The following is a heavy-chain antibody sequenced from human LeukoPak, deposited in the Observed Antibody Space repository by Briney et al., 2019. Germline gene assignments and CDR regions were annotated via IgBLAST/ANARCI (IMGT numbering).Heavy chain of an antibody. CDR1: GFTVSSNY. Sequence: GGSLRLSCAASGFTVSSNYMSWVRQAPGKGLEWVSVIYSGGSTYYADSVKGRFTISRDNSKNTLYLQMNSLRAEDTAVYYCARGRRRIAAAVYFDYWGQGTLVTVSS. V-gene: IGHV3-66*01. J-gene: IGHJ4*02. CDR3: ARGRRRIAAAVYFDY. CDR2: IYSGGST. D-gene: IGHD6-13*01.